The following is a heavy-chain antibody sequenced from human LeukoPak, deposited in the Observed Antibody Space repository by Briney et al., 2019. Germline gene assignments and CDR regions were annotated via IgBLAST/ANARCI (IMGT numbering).Heavy chain of an antibody. Sequence: GGSLRLSCAASTFTFSSYDINWVRQAPGKGLEWVSYISSSGSTIYYADSVKGRFTISRDNARNSVYLQMNSLRAGDTAVYYCERDLVYGAYGFDFWGHGTMVTVSS. CDR2: ISSSGSTI. V-gene: IGHV3-48*03. J-gene: IGHJ3*01. CDR1: TFTFSSYD. CDR3: ERDLVYGAYGFDF. D-gene: IGHD4-17*01.